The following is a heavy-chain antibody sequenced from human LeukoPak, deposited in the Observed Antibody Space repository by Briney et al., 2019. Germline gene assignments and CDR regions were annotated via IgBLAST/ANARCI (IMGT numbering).Heavy chain of an antibody. J-gene: IGHJ4*02. Sequence: GESLKISCKGSGYSFTSYWISWVRQMPGKGLEWMGRIDPSDSYANYSPSFQGHVTISADKSISTAYLQWSSLKASDTAMYYCARRDGSGTFSFDYWGQGTLVTVSS. CDR1: GYSFTSYW. V-gene: IGHV5-10-1*01. CDR2: IDPSDSYA. D-gene: IGHD3-10*01. CDR3: ARRDGSGTFSFDY.